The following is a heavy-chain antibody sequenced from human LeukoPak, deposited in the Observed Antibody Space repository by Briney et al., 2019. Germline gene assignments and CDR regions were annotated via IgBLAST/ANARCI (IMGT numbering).Heavy chain of an antibody. Sequence: GSLRLSCAASGFTFSSYSMNWVRQAPGKGLEWVSYISSSSSTIYYADSVKGRFTISRDNAKNSLYLQMNSLRAEDTAVYYCAKGSWGLSFDYWGQGTLVTVSS. CDR3: AKGSWGLSFDY. V-gene: IGHV3-48*01. CDR2: ISSSSSTI. J-gene: IGHJ4*02. D-gene: IGHD3-16*01. CDR1: GFTFSSYS.